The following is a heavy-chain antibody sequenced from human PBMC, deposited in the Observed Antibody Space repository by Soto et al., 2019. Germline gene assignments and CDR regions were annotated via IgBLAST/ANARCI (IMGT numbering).Heavy chain of an antibody. Sequence: SETLSLPCTVSGGSISSGGFYWSWVPPHPGEGLGGVGDIYYSGSTYYNPSLKSRVTISVDTSKNQFSLKLSSVTAADTAVYYCARDGRYCSSTSCTAYYYYYGMDVWGQGTTVTVSS. D-gene: IGHD2-2*01. V-gene: IGHV4-31*03. CDR3: ARDGRYCSSTSCTAYYYYYGMDV. J-gene: IGHJ6*02. CDR2: IYYSGST. CDR1: GGSISSGGFY.